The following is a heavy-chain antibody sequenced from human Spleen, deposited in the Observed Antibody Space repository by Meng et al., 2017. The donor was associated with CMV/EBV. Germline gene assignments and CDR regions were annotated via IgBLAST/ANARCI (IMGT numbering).Heavy chain of an antibody. CDR2: IYSGGSST. Sequence: GESLKISCAASGFTFSSYAMSWVRQAPGKGLEWVSVIYSGGSSTYYADSVKGRFTISRDNSKNTLYLQMNSLRAEDTAVYYCAKTSLDYSVFGMDVWGQGTTVTVSS. J-gene: IGHJ6*02. D-gene: IGHD4-11*01. CDR3: AKTSLDYSVFGMDV. CDR1: GFTFSSYA. V-gene: IGHV3-23*03.